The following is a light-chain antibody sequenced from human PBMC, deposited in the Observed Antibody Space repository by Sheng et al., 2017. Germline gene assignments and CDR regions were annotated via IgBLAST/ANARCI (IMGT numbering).Light chain of an antibody. J-gene: IGLJ2*01. Sequence: QSVLTQPPSVSGAPGQRVTISCTGTSSNIGAAYDVHWYQHLPGTAPKVLIYGNTNRPSGVSDRFSGSQSGSSASLAITGLQAEDEADYYCQSYDSSLSGSVFGGGTKLTVL. V-gene: IGLV1-40*01. CDR2: GNT. CDR1: SSNIGAAYD. CDR3: QSYDSSLSGSV.